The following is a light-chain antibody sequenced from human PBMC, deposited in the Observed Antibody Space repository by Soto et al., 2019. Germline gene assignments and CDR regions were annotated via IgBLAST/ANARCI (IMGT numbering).Light chain of an antibody. Sequence: VLTQPPSASGAPGQRVTISCSGGSSNIGSNTVNWYQHLPGTAPTLLIYIDNQRPSGVPDQFSGSKSGTSASLAISGLQSDNEADYYCAAWDDSLNGYVFGTGTKLTVL. J-gene: IGLJ1*01. V-gene: IGLV1-44*01. CDR2: IDN. CDR1: SSNIGSNT. CDR3: AAWDDSLNGYV.